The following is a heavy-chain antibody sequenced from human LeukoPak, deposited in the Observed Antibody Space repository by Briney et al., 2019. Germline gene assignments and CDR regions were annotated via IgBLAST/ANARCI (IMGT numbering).Heavy chain of an antibody. J-gene: IGHJ5*02. CDR1: GYTFTGYY. CDR2: INPNSGGT. Sequence: ASVKVSCKASGYTFTGYYMHWVRQAPGQGLEWMGWINPNSGGTNYAQKFQGRVTMTRDTSISTAYMELSRLRSDDTAVYYCARGYKEDYNILTGYHGWDWFDPWGQGILVIVSS. CDR3: ARGYKEDYNILTGYHGWDWFDP. V-gene: IGHV1-2*02. D-gene: IGHD3-9*01.